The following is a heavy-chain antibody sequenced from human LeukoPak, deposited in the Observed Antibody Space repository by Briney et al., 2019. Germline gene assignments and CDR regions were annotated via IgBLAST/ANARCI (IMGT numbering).Heavy chain of an antibody. V-gene: IGHV3-43D*04. CDR3: ARGFKRITIFGVVITGHYFDY. J-gene: IGHJ4*02. D-gene: IGHD3-3*01. CDR2: ICWDGGST. CDR1: GFTFGDYA. Sequence: PGGSLRLSCAASGFTFGDYAMHRVRQAPGKGLEWVSLICWDGGSTYYADSVKGRFTISRDNSKNSLYLQMNSLRSEDTAVYYCARGFKRITIFGVVITGHYFDYWGQGTLVTVSS.